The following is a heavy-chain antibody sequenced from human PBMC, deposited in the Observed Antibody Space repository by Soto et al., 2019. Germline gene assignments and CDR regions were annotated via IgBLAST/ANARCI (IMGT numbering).Heavy chain of an antibody. D-gene: IGHD4-17*01. CDR2: MNPITGNT. V-gene: IGHV1-8*01. CDR1: GYTFTSFD. CDR3: ARDYGGPPDY. J-gene: IGHJ4*02. Sequence: ASVQFSCKASGYTFTSFDINWVRQATGQGLEWMGWMNPITGNTDYAQKFQGRVTMTRDASTRTAYMELSSLTSEDTAVYYCARDYGGPPDYWGQGTLVTVSS.